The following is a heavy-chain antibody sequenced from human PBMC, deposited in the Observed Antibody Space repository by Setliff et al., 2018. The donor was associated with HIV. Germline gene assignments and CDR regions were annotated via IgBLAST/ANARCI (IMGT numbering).Heavy chain of an antibody. J-gene: IGHJ6*04. V-gene: IGHV4-34*01. D-gene: IGHD1-26*01. CDR3: ASAIVGLGYNFFSVDV. CDR2: INHSGST. Sequence: PSETLSLTCAVYGGSFSGYYWSWIRQPPGKGLEWIGEINHSGSTNYNPSLTSRVTLSVDTSKNQFFLKLTSLSAADTAVCYCASAIVGLGYNFFSVDVWGKGTTVTVSS. CDR1: GGSFSGYY.